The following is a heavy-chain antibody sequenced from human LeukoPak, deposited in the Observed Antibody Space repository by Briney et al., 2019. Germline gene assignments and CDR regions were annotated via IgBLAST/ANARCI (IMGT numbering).Heavy chain of an antibody. J-gene: IGHJ4*02. Sequence: GGSLRLSCAASGFTFSSYSMNWVRQAPGKGLEWVSYISSSSTIYYADSVKGRFTISRDNAKNSLYLQMNSLGAEDTAVYYCARDLIYYDRRDYWGQGTLVTVSS. CDR1: GFTFSSYS. V-gene: IGHV3-48*01. CDR2: ISSSSTI. CDR3: ARDLIYYDRRDY. D-gene: IGHD3-22*01.